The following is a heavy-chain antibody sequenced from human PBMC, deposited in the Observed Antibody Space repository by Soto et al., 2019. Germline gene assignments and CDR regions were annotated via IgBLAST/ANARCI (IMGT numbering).Heavy chain of an antibody. Sequence: QVQLVQSGAEVRKPGSSVKVSCQSFGGSFSSYAFSWVRQAPGQGLEWMGGLIVILGTTKYAQKFKGRVPFTADESTSTAYMEVSDLEAEDSAVCYGASGYYESSGYSIDYWGQGTQVTVSS. CDR1: GGSFSSYA. D-gene: IGHD3-22*01. CDR2: LIVILGTT. V-gene: IGHV1-69*01. J-gene: IGHJ4*02. CDR3: ASGYYESSGYSIDY.